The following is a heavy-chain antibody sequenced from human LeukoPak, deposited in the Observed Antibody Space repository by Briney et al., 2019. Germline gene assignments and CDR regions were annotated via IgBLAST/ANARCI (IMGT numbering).Heavy chain of an antibody. CDR2: IYYSGST. J-gene: IGHJ6*02. CDR1: GGSISSYY. Sequence: SETLSLTCTVSGGSISSYYWSWIRQPPGKGLEWIGYIYYSGSTNYNPSLKSRVTISVDTSKNQFSLKLSSVTAADTAVYYCARECGGDCSIYGMDVWGQGTTVTVSS. D-gene: IGHD2-21*02. CDR3: ARECGGDCSIYGMDV. V-gene: IGHV4-59*01.